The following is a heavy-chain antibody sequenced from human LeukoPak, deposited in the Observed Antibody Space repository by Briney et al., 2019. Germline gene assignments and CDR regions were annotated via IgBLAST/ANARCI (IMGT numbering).Heavy chain of an antibody. Sequence: PSETLSLTCTLSIGSISHYYSNWIRQPPGEGVVWIGYIYFRGRGTTNYNRSLKSRVSISADTSKNQFSLKLSSVTAADTAVYYCARELRGGYNYLGYWGQGSLVTVSS. V-gene: IGHV4-59*12. CDR2: IYFRGRGTT. CDR1: IGSISHYY. J-gene: IGHJ4*02. D-gene: IGHD5-24*01. CDR3: ARELRGGYNYLGY.